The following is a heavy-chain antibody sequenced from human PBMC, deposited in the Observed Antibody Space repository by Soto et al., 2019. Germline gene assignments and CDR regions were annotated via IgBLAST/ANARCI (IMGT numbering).Heavy chain of an antibody. CDR2: IIPIFGTA. J-gene: IGHJ6*02. D-gene: IGHD2-2*01. Sequence: QVQLVQSGAEVKKPGSSVKVSCKASGGTFSSYAISWVRQAPGQGLEWMGGIIPIFGTANYAQKFQGRVTITADKSTSTAYMELSSLRSEDTVVYYCARYCSSTSCDYYYYGMDVWGQGTTVTVSS. CDR1: GGTFSSYA. CDR3: ARYCSSTSCDYYYYGMDV. V-gene: IGHV1-69*06.